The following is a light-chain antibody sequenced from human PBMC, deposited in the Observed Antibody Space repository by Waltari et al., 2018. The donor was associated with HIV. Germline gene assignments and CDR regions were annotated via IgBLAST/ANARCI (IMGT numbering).Light chain of an antibody. CDR2: QDF. V-gene: IGLV3-1*01. Sequence: SYEVTQPPSVSVSPGQTASITCSGDRLGDRYTCWYQHKPGQSPVLVIYQDFRRPSGIPARFSGSNSGNTATLNISGTQAMDEADYYCQAWEGTDGVFGGGTKLTVL. CDR1: RLGDRY. CDR3: QAWEGTDGV. J-gene: IGLJ2*01.